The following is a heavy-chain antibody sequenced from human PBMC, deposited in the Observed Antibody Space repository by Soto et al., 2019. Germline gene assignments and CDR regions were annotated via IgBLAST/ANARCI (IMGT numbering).Heavy chain of an antibody. J-gene: IGHJ4*02. V-gene: IGHV3-7*01. D-gene: IGHD3-10*01. CDR1: GFTFSSYW. Sequence: GGSLRLSCAASGFTFSSYWMSWVRQAPGKGLEWVANIKQDGSEKYYVDSVKGRFTISRDNAKNSLYLQMNSLRAEDTAVYYCARVVLPYYGSGSYYNRPFYFDYWGQGTLVTVSS. CDR3: ARVVLPYYGSGSYYNRPFYFDY. CDR2: IKQDGSEK.